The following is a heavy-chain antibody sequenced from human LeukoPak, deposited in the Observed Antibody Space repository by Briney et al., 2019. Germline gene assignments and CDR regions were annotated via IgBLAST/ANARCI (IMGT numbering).Heavy chain of an antibody. J-gene: IGHJ4*02. CDR3: AKGDRSCGGSCQWRGYFDS. V-gene: IGHV1-8*01. CDR1: GYTFTSYD. CDR2: MNPNSGNT. D-gene: IGHD2-15*01. Sequence: GASVKVSCKASGYTFTSYDINWVRQATGQGLEWMGWMNPNSGNTGYAQKFQGRVTMTRNTSISTAYMELSSLRAEDTAVYYCAKGDRSCGGSCQWRGYFDSWGQGTQVTVSS.